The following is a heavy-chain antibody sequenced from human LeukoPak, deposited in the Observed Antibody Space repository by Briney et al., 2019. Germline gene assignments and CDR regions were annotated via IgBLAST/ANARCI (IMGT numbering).Heavy chain of an antibody. D-gene: IGHD3-22*01. CDR3: AKMAGYYDSSEY. J-gene: IGHJ4*02. V-gene: IGHV3-23*01. Sequence: GGSLRLSCAASGFTFSSYEMHWVRQAPGKGLEWVSAISGSGGSTYYADSVKGRFTISRDNSKNTLYLQMNSLRAEDTAVYYCAKMAGYYDSSEYWGQGTLVTVSS. CDR2: ISGSGGST. CDR1: GFTFSSYE.